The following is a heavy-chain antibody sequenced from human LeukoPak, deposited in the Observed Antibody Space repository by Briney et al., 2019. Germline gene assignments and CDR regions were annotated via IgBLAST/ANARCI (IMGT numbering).Heavy chain of an antibody. CDR2: IIPIFGTA. Sequence: GASVKVSCKASGGTFSSYAISWVRQAPGQGLEWMGGIIPIFGTANYAQKFQGRVTITADESTSTAYMELSSLRSEDTAVYYCARRGSGSQKSFSDVLYYYYGMDVWGQGTTVTVSS. V-gene: IGHV1-69*13. J-gene: IGHJ6*02. D-gene: IGHD1-26*01. CDR1: GGTFSSYA. CDR3: ARRGSGSQKSFSDVLYYYYGMDV.